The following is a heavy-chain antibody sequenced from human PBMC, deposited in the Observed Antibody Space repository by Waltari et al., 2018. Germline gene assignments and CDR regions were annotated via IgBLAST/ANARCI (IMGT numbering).Heavy chain of an antibody. D-gene: IGHD3-22*01. CDR1: GFTFSNAW. J-gene: IGHJ6*02. CDR3: TTLYYYDSSDLVWDYYYYGMDV. V-gene: IGHV3-15*07. CDR2: MKSKTDGGTT. Sequence: EVQLVESGGGLVKPGGSLRLSCAASGFTFSNAWMNWVRQAPGKGLEWVGRMKSKTDGGTTDYAAPVKGRFTISRDESKSTRYLQMNSLKTEDTAVYYCTTLYYYDSSDLVWDYYYYGMDVWGQGTTVTVSS.